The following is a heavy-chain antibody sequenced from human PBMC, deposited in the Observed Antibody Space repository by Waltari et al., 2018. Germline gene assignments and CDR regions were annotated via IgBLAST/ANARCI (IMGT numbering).Heavy chain of an antibody. CDR1: GASLISSSHY. J-gene: IGHJ4*02. CDR3: ARHERGWQVVKNSHFDY. CDR2: VYYTGIV. D-gene: IGHD6-19*01. Sequence: HLQESGPKLVKPSETLSLICSVSGASLISSSHYWGWVRQPPGRGMEWIGNVYYTGIVFYNPSLRSRVNMSVDTSKNEFSLSLTSVTAADTSVYFCARHERGWQVVKNSHFDYWGQGILVSVSS. V-gene: IGHV4-39*01.